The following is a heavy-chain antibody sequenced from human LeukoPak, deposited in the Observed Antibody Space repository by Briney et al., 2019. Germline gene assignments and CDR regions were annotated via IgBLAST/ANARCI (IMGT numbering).Heavy chain of an antibody. D-gene: IGHD3-22*01. J-gene: IGHJ5*02. Sequence: GGSLRLSCAASGFTFSSYAMSWVRQAPGKGLGWVSAISGSGGSTYYADSVKVRFAISRDNSKNTLYLQMNSLRAEDTAVYYCAKDRGTMIVVVLNPWGQGTLVTVSS. CDR1: GFTFSSYA. CDR2: ISGSGGST. CDR3: AKDRGTMIVVVLNP. V-gene: IGHV3-23*01.